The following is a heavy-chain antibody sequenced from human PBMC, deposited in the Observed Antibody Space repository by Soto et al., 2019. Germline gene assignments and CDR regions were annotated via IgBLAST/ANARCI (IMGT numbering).Heavy chain of an antibody. D-gene: IGHD4-17*01. CDR3: ARAYGDYVPHFDY. CDR1: GFTFSSYG. Sequence: GGSLRLSCASSGFTFSSYGMHLVRQAPGKGLEWVAVIWYDGSNKYYADSVKGRFTISRDNSKNTLYLQMNSLRAEDTAVYYCARAYGDYVPHFDYWGQGTLVTVSS. CDR2: IWYDGSNK. J-gene: IGHJ4*02. V-gene: IGHV3-33*01.